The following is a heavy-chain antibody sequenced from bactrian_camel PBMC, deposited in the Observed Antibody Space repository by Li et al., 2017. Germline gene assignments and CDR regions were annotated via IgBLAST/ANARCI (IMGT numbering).Heavy chain of an antibody. CDR1: GFRTSSCG. Sequence: HVQLGESGGGSVQAGGSLKLSCVGSGFRTSSCGMGWYRQAPGKERELVSTMNSDRTTRYSESVKGRFTISRDKAKNTLYLQMDSLKTEDTGVYYCATVAQVGVEYFYYWGQGTQVTVS. V-gene: IGHV3S55*01. CDR2: MNSDRTT. J-gene: IGHJ4*01. D-gene: IGHD5*01. CDR3: ATVAQVGVEYFYY.